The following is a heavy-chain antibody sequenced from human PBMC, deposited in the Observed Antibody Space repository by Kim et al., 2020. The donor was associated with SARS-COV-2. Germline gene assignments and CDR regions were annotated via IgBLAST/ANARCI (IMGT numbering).Heavy chain of an antibody. CDR1: GVSISSYY. Sequence: SETLSLTCTVSGVSISSYYWSWIRQPPGKGLEWIGYIYYSGSTNYNPSLKSRVTISVDTSKNQFSLKLSSVTAADTAVYYCARGREQWLAYFDYWGQGTLVTVSS. J-gene: IGHJ4*02. CDR2: IYYSGST. D-gene: IGHD6-19*01. CDR3: ARGREQWLAYFDY. V-gene: IGHV4-59*01.